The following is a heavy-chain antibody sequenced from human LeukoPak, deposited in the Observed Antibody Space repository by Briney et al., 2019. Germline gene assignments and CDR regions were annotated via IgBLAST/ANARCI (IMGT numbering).Heavy chain of an antibody. CDR3: ATQVGYGGGGYYFDY. CDR2: IIPIFGTA. V-gene: IGHV1-69*05. D-gene: IGHD5-12*01. J-gene: IGHJ4*02. Sequence: SVKVSCKASGGTFSSYAISWVRQAPEQGLEWVGRIIPIFGTANYAQKFQGRVTITTDESTSTAYMELSSLRSEGTAVYYCATQVGYGGGGYYFDYWGQGALVTVSS. CDR1: GGTFSSYA.